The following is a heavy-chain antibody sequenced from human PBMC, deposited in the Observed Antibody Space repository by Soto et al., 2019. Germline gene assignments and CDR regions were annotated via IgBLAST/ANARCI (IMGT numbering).Heavy chain of an antibody. D-gene: IGHD7-27*01. CDR3: AREEVPQWFNRGYYGVDV. V-gene: IGHV4-34*01. CDR2: INHSGST. Sequence: SETLSLTCAVYGGSFSSYNWTWSRQPPGTGLEWIGDINHSGSTNYTSSLKSRVTISVDTSKNQLSLTLKSVTAADTAVYYCAREEVPQWFNRGYYGVDVWGQGTTVTVSS. CDR1: GGSFSSYN. J-gene: IGHJ6*02.